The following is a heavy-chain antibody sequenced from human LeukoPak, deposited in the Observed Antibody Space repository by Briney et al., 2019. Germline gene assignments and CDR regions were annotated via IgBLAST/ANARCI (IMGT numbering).Heavy chain of an antibody. J-gene: IGHJ4*02. V-gene: IGHV5-51*01. CDR3: ARQVAYCGGDCYSYPEY. Sequence: GESLKISCKGSGYSFTSYWIGWVRQMPGKGLEWMGIIYPGDSDTRYSPSFQGQVTISADKSISTAYLQWSSLKASDTAMYYCARQVAYCGGDCYSYPEYWGQGTLVTVPS. D-gene: IGHD2-21*02. CDR2: IYPGDSDT. CDR1: GYSFTSYW.